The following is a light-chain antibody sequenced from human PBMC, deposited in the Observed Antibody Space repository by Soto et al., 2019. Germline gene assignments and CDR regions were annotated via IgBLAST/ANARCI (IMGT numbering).Light chain of an antibody. CDR2: NVS. CDR3: CSSAGTYTSV. J-gene: IGLJ3*02. CDR1: SSDVVGYNY. Sequence: QSALTQPRSVSGSPGQSVTISCTGTSSDVVGYNYVSWYHRHPGKAPKLMIYNVSNRPSGVPDRFSGSKSGNTASLTISGLQADDEADYYCCSSAGTYTSVFGGGTKLTVL. V-gene: IGLV2-11*01.